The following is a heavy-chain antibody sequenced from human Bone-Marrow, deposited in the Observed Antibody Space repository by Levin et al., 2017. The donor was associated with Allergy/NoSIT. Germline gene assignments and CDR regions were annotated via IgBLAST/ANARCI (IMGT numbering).Heavy chain of an antibody. CDR2: IYYSGST. CDR3: ARGPTVTNYYYGMDV. CDR1: GGSISSYY. D-gene: IGHD4-17*01. J-gene: IGHJ6*04. V-gene: IGHV4-59*01. Sequence: SETLSLTCTVSGGSISSYYWSWIRQPPGKGLEWIGYIYYSGSTNYNPSLKSRVTISVDTSKKQFSLKLDSVTAADTAVYYCARGPTVTNYYYGMDVWGIGTTVTVSS.